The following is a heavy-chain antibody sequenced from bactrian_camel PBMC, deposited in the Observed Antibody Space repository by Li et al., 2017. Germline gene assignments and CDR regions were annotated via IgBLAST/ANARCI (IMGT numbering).Heavy chain of an antibody. CDR1: GLKFSDAD. CDR3: APDPRGSAY. D-gene: IGHD3*01. J-gene: IGHJ4*01. CDR2: ISRGGNT. Sequence: PGGSLRLSCAASGLKFSDADIGWVRQAPGKEPEGVATISRGGNTYYSDSVKGRFTISRDNAQEAVYLQMNSLKPEDTAMYYCAPDPRGSAYWGQGTQVTVS. V-gene: IGHV3S53*01.